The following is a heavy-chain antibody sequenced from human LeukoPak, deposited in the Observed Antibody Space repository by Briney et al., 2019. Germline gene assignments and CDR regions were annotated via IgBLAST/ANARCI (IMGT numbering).Heavy chain of an antibody. D-gene: IGHD4-11*01. CDR2: MNPNSGNT. CDR3: ARGNRFIDYSNYEVWFDP. J-gene: IGHJ5*02. V-gene: IGHV1-8*03. CDR1: GYTYTIYD. Sequence: ASVKVSCKASGYTYTIYDINWGRQATGQGLEWMGWMNPNSGNTGYAQKLQGRVPITRNTSISTAYMELSSLRSEDTAVYYCARGNRFIDYSNYEVWFDPWGQGTLVTVSS.